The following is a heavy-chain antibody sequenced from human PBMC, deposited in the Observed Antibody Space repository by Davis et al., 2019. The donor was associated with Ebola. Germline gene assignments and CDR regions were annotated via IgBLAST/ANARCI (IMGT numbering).Heavy chain of an antibody. J-gene: IGHJ4*02. V-gene: IGHV3-7*01. Sequence: GGSLRLSCEVSGFTFSSYWMSWVRQAPGKGLEWVANIRQDGSEKQHVDSVKGRFTISRDNAKNSLYLQMNSLRADDTAVYYCARAEWLPDFDYWGQGTLVTVSS. CDR3: ARAEWLPDFDY. D-gene: IGHD5-12*01. CDR1: GFTFSSYW. CDR2: IRQDGSEK.